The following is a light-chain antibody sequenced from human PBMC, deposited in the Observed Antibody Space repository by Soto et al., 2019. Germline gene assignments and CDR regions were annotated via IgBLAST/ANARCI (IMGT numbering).Light chain of an antibody. CDR1: QRITT. J-gene: IGKJ1*01. CDR2: GLS. CDR3: QQYYDWPT. V-gene: IGKV3-15*01. Sequence: EVLMVQTPGTPSLSPGERATLSCRASQRITTVAWYQQKPGQAPRLLIYGLSIRAPGVPARFSVSGSGTEFTLTISSLQSEDFAVYFCQQYYDWPTFGQGTKVDIK.